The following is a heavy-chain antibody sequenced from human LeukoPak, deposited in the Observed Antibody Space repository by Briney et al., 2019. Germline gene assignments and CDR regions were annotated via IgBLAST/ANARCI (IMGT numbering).Heavy chain of an antibody. V-gene: IGHV3-48*03. CDR3: ARGPYSYGDPYYYYYYMDV. D-gene: IGHD5-18*01. CDR2: ISSSGSTI. J-gene: IGHJ6*03. Sequence: GGSLRLSCAASGFNFSYYEMNWVRQAPGKGLEWVSYISSSGSTIYYADSVKGRFTISRDNAKNSLYLQMNSLRAEDTAVYYCARGPYSYGDPYYYYYYMDVWGKGTTVTISS. CDR1: GFNFSYYE.